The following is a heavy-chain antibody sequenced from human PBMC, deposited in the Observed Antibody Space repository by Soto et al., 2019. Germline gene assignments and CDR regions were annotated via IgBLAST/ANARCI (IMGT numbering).Heavy chain of an antibody. V-gene: IGHV4-34*09. J-gene: IGHJ3*02. Sequence: SETLSLTCAVYGGSFSGYYWSWIRQPPGKGLEWIGDINHSGSTNYNPSLKSRVTISVDTSKNQFSLKLSSVTAADTAVYYCARDFYGGATTYDAFDIWGQGTMVTVSS. CDR1: GGSFSGYY. CDR2: INHSGST. CDR3: ARDFYGGATTYDAFDI. D-gene: IGHD1-26*01.